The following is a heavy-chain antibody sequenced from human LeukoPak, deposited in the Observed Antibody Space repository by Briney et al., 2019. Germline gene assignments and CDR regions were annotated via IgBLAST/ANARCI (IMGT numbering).Heavy chain of an antibody. CDR2: IIASGGTT. CDR1: GFTFSGYA. J-gene: IGHJ4*02. Sequence: GGSLRLSCAASGFTFSGYAMSWVRQAPGKGLEWVSSIIASGGTTYYADSVKGRFTISRDNSKNTVYLQMNTLRAEDTAVYYCAKGAGGSYGLYYFDYWGQGTLVIVSS. CDR3: AKGAGGSYGLYYFDY. D-gene: IGHD4-17*01. V-gene: IGHV3-23*01.